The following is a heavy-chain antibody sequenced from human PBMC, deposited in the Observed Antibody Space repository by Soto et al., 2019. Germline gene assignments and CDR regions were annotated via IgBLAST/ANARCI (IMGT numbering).Heavy chain of an antibody. D-gene: IGHD6-13*01. J-gene: IGHJ6*02. CDR2: IKPNSGGT. CDR3: ARRGSWNTRYYYGMDV. CDR1: GYTFTGYY. V-gene: IGHV1-2*02. Sequence: GASVKVSFKASGYTFTGYYMHWGRQAPGQGREWMGCIKPNSGGTNYAQKFQGRVTMTRDTSTSTAYMELSRLRSDDTAVYYCARRGSWNTRYYYGMDVWGQGTTVTVSS.